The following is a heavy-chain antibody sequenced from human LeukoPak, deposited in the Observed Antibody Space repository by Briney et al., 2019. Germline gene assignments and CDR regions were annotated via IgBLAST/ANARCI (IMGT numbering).Heavy chain of an antibody. D-gene: IGHD6-19*01. CDR2: IYSGGST. CDR1: GFTVSSNY. V-gene: IGHV3-53*01. Sequence: GGSLRLSCAASGFTVSSNYMNWVRQAPGKGLEWVSVIYSGGSTYYADSVKGRFTISRDNSKNTLYLQMNSLRAEDTAVYYCARSRSSGWSDYFDYWGQGTLVTVSS. J-gene: IGHJ4*02. CDR3: ARSRSSGWSDYFDY.